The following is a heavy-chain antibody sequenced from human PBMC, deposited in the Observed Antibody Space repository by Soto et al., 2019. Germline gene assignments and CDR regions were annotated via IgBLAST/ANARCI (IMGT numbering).Heavy chain of an antibody. J-gene: IGHJ6*02. CDR1: GGTFSSYA. Sequence: QVQLVQSGAEVKKPGSSVKVSCKASGGTFSSYAISWVRQAPGQGLEWMGGIIPIFGTTNYAQKFQGRVTITADESTSTAYMELSSLRSEDTAVYYCAREYSSSSRGYYYGMDVWGQGTTVTVSS. V-gene: IGHV1-69*01. CDR2: IIPIFGTT. D-gene: IGHD6-6*01. CDR3: AREYSSSSRGYYYGMDV.